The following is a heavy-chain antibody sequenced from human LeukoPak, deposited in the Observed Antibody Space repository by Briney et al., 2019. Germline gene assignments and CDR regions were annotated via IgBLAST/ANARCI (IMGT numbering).Heavy chain of an antibody. CDR1: GFTFSSYS. V-gene: IGHV3-21*01. CDR2: ISSNTKYI. D-gene: IGHD2-2*02. CDR3: ARAYPYYYYGMDV. Sequence: PGGSLRLSCAASGFTFSSYSMNWVRRAPGKGLEWVSSISSNTKYIYYADSVKGRFTISRDNAKNSLYLQMNSLRAEDTAVYYCARAYPYYYYGMDVWGQGTTVTVSS. J-gene: IGHJ6*02.